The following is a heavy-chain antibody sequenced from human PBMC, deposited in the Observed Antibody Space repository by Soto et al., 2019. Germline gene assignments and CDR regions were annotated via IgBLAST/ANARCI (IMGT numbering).Heavy chain of an antibody. Sequence: QVQLVQSGAEVKKPGASVKVSCKASGYTFTSYGISWVRQAPGQGLEWMGWISGYNGNTKDAQKLQGRVTMTTDTSTSTAYMELRSLRSDDTAVYYWARIRGYKGSEMATIGYWGQGTQVTVSS. J-gene: IGHJ4*02. V-gene: IGHV1-18*01. CDR2: ISGYNGNT. D-gene: IGHD1-1*01. CDR3: ARIRGYKGSEMATIGY. CDR1: GYTFTSYG.